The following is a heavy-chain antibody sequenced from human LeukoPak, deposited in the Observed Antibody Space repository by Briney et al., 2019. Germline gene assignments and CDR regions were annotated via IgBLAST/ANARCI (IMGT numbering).Heavy chain of an antibody. CDR2: IYYSGST. J-gene: IGHJ4*02. V-gene: IGHV4-39*02. CDR1: GGSISSSSYY. Sequence: PSETLSLTCTVSGGSISSSSYYWGLIRQPPGKGLEWIGSIYYSGSTYYNPSLKSRVTISVDTSKNQFSLKLSSVTAADTAVYYCAREPLDYWGQGTLVTVSS. CDR3: AREPLDY.